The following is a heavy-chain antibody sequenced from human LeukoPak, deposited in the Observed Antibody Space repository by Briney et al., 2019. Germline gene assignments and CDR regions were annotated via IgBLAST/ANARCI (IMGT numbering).Heavy chain of an antibody. D-gene: IGHD3-3*01. J-gene: IGHJ4*02. CDR1: GGSISSYY. CDR2: IYYSGST. CDR3: ARLEWLSQYYFDY. V-gene: IGHV4-59*01. Sequence: SETLSLTCTVSGGSISSYYWSWIRQPPGKGLEWIGYIYYSGSTNYNPSLTSRVTISVDTSKNQFSLKLSSVTAADTAVYYCARLEWLSQYYFDYWGQGTLVTVSS.